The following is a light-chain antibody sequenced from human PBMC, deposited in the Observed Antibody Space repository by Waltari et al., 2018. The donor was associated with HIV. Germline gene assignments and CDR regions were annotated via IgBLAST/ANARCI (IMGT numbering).Light chain of an antibody. J-gene: IGLJ2*01. CDR3: GTWDTSLSAGV. CDR2: DNN. CDR1: SPNIATNS. Sequence: QSVLTQPPSVSAAPGQTVTISCPGSSPNIATNSVSWYHQLPGTAPKLLIYDNNQRSSGIPDRFSGSKSGTSATLAIAGLQTGDEADYYCGTWDTSLSAGVFGGGTKVTVL. V-gene: IGLV1-51*01.